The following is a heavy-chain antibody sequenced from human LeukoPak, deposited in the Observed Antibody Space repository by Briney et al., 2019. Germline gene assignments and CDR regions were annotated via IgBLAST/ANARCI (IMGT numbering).Heavy chain of an antibody. J-gene: IGHJ3*02. Sequence: ASVKVSCKASGYTFTSYYMHWVRQAPVQGLEWMGIINPSGGSTSYAQKFQGRVTMTRDTSTSTVYMELSSLRSEDTAVYYCARDVTPVVVTAIGDAFDIWGQGTMVTVSS. CDR2: INPSGGST. V-gene: IGHV1-46*01. CDR3: ARDVTPVVVTAIGDAFDI. D-gene: IGHD2-21*02. CDR1: GYTFTSYY.